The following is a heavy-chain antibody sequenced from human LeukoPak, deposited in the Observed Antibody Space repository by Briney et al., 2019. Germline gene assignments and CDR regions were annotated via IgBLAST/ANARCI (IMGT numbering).Heavy chain of an antibody. CDR1: GGSISSSGYY. V-gene: IGHV4-39*01. CDR3: ARLRDGRWLLEY. D-gene: IGHD5-24*01. J-gene: IGHJ4*02. CDR2: INYSGTT. Sequence: SETLSLTCTASGGSISSSGYYWGWVRQPPGKGLEWIASINYSGTTYYNPSLKSRVTISEDRSKNQFSLKLSSVTAADTAVYYCARLRDGRWLLEYWGQGTLVTVSS.